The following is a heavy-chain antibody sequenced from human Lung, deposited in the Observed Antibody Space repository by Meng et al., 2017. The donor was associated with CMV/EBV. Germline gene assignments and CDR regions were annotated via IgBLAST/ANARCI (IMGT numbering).Heavy chain of an antibody. D-gene: IGHD1-26*01. CDR1: GFTFSDFY. V-gene: IGHV3-11*04. J-gene: IGHJ6*01. CDR2: IGTSESSK. Sequence: GGSLRLXXAASGFTFSDFYMSWIRQAPGKGLEWVANIGTSESSKYYVDSVKGRFTVSRDNTKNSLYLQMNTLTVEDTAAYYCARGGGATAKDFYGMDVWVKGXRSPSPQ. CDR3: ARGGGATAKDFYGMDV.